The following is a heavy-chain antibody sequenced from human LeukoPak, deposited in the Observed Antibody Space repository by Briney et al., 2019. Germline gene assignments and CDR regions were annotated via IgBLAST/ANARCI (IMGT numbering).Heavy chain of an antibody. J-gene: IGHJ6*03. CDR3: AREGKRITMVRGFITPRGYYYMDV. V-gene: IGHV4-38-2*02. CDR2: IYHSGST. CDR1: GYSISIGYY. Sequence: KASETLSLTCTVSGYSISIGYYWGWIRQPPGKGLEWIGSIYHSGSTYYNPSLKSRVTLSVDKSKNQFSLKLSSVTAADTAVYYCAREGKRITMVRGFITPRGYYYMDVWGKGTTVTVSS. D-gene: IGHD3-10*01.